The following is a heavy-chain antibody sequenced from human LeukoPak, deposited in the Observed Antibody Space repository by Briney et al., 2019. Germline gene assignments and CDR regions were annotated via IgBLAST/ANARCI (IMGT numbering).Heavy chain of an antibody. V-gene: IGHV3-23*01. J-gene: IGHJ4*02. CDR2: ISGRSGTT. CDR1: GFTFTSSA. CDR3: AKVGTVYFPLDF. D-gene: IGHD2/OR15-2a*01. Sequence: GGTLRLSCAASGFTFTSSAMSWVRQAPGKGLEWVSAISGRSGTTYYADSVKGRFTISRDNSKNTLYLQMNSLRAGDTAVYYCAKVGTVYFPLDFWGQGTLVTVSS.